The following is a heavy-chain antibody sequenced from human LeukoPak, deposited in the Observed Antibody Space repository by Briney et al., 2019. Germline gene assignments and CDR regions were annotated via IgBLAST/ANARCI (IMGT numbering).Heavy chain of an antibody. CDR2: ISETGGTT. J-gene: IGHJ2*01. CDR3: AKTLRESSGREYFDL. Sequence: GGSLRLSCAGSGFTFISYAMSWVRQAPGKGLEWVSAISETGGTTYDADSVKGRFTISRDNSKNTLYLQMNSLRAEDTAEYYCAKTLRESSGREYFDLWGRGTLVTVSS. D-gene: IGHD6-19*01. V-gene: IGHV3-23*01. CDR1: GFTFISYA.